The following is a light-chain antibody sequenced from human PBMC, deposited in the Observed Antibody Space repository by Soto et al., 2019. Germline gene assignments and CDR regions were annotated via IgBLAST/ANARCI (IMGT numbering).Light chain of an antibody. CDR2: LGS. CDR3: MQALQTPYT. CDR1: QSLLHSNGYNS. Sequence: DVVMTQSPLSLPVTPGEPASISCRSSQSLLHSNGYNSLDGYLQKPGQSPQLRIYLGSNRASGVPDRFSGSGSGTDYTLKISRVEAEDVGVYYCMQALQTPYTFGQGTKREIK. J-gene: IGKJ2*01. V-gene: IGKV2-28*01.